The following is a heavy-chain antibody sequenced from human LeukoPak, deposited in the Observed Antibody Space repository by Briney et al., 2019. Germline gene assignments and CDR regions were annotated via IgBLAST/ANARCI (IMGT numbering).Heavy chain of an antibody. Sequence: SETLSLTCTVSGGSISSYYWTWIRQPAGKGLEWIGRMYTSGSTNYNPSLKSRVTISVDTSKNQFSLKLSSVTAADTAVYYCARYDVWGSYRAFDYWGQGTLVTVSS. CDR1: GGSISSYY. CDR3: ARYDVWGSYRAFDY. J-gene: IGHJ4*02. V-gene: IGHV4-4*07. D-gene: IGHD3-16*02. CDR2: MYTSGST.